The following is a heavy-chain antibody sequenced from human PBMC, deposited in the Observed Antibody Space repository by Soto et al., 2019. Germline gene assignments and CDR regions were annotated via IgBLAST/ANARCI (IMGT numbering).Heavy chain of an antibody. J-gene: IGHJ4*02. V-gene: IGHV4-59*01. CDR3: ARVRGAPYCSGTSCYDYFDY. CDR1: GGSISSYS. CDR2: IYYSGST. D-gene: IGHD2-2*01. Sequence: SETLSLTCIVSGGSISSYSWSWIRQPPGKGLEWIGYIYYSGSTNYNPSLKSRVTISVDTSKNQFSLKLTSITAADTAVYYCARVRGAPYCSGTSCYDYFDYWGQGTLVTVSS.